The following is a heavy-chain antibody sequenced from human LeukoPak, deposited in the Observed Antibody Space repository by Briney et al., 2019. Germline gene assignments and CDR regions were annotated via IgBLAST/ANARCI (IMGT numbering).Heavy chain of an antibody. CDR3: AREVVIAPRRGYAFDI. V-gene: IGHV5-10-1*01. CDR1: GYSFTGYW. Sequence: PGESLRISCKVSGYSFTGYWISWVRQMPGKGLEWMGKIDPSDSYTNYSPSFQGHVTISGDKSINTAYLQWSSLEASDTAMYYCAREVVIAPRRGYAFDIWGQGTVVTVSS. J-gene: IGHJ3*02. D-gene: IGHD2-15*01. CDR2: IDPSDSYT.